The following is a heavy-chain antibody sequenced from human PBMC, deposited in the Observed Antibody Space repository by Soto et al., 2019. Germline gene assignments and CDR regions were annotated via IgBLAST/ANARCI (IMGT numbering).Heavy chain of an antibody. CDR2: ISWDGGST. Sequence: GGSLRLSCAASGFTFDDYTMHWVRQAPGKGLEWVSLISWDGGSTYYADSVKGRFTISRDNSKNSLYLQMNSLRTEDTALYYCANEARYCSSTSCHPYYYGMDVWGQGTTVTVSS. D-gene: IGHD2-2*01. J-gene: IGHJ6*02. CDR3: ANEARYCSSTSCHPYYYGMDV. CDR1: GFTFDDYT. V-gene: IGHV3-43*01.